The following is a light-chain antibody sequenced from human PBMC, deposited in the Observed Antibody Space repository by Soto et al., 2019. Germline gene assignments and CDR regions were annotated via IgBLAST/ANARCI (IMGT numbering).Light chain of an antibody. J-gene: IGKJ1*01. Sequence: ATQMTQSASSLSASVGDRITITCRASRDIGSDLSWYQQKPGKAPTLLIYAASNLQSGVPSRFRGSRSGTEVTITVGSLKTEDVSTYDGLQEHDDSWTFGQGTKVDI. CDR2: AAS. CDR3: LQEHDDSWT. V-gene: IGKV1-6*01. CDR1: RDIGSD.